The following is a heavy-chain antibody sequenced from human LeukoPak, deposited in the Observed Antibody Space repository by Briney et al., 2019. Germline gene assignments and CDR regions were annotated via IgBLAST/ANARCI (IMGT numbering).Heavy chain of an antibody. CDR3: ARAGYSNGYLDY. CDR1: GGSISSYY. J-gene: IGHJ4*02. CDR2: IYTSGSA. Sequence: PSETLSLTCTVSGGSISSYYWSWIRQPAGKGLEWIGRIYTSGSANYNPSLKSRVTISIDTSKNYFSLWLSSVTATDTAVYYCARAGYSNGYLDYWGQGTLVTVSS. V-gene: IGHV4-4*07. D-gene: IGHD5-18*01.